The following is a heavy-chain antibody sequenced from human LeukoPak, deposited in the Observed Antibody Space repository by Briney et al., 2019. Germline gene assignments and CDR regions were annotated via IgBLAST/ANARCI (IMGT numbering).Heavy chain of an antibody. D-gene: IGHD3-22*01. V-gene: IGHV1-69*01. CDR2: IIPIFGTA. J-gene: IGHJ3*02. CDR3: ARDRSKRRYYDSSGRPYDAFDI. CDR1: GGTFSSYA. Sequence: SVKVSCKASGGTFSSYAISWVRQAPGQGLEWMGGIIPIFGTANYAQKFQGRVTITADESTSTAYMELSSLRSEDTAVYYCARDRSKRRYYDSSGRPYDAFDIWGQGTMVTVSS.